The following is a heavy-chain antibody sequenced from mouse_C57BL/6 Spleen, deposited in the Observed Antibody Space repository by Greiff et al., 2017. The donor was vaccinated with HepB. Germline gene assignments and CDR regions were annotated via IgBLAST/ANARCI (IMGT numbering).Heavy chain of an antibody. CDR3: VYNVDY. Sequence: VQLQQSGAELARPGASVKMSCKASGYTFTSYTMHWVKQRPGQGLEWIGYINPSSGYTKYNQTFKDKATLTAAKSSSKAYMQLSSLTSEDSAVYYCVYNVDYWGQGTTLTVSS. D-gene: IGHD1-3*01. CDR2: INPSSGYT. CDR1: GYTFTSYT. V-gene: IGHV1-4*01. J-gene: IGHJ2*01.